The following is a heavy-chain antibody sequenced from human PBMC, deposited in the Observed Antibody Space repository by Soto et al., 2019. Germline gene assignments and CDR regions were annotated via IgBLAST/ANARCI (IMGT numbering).Heavy chain of an antibody. J-gene: IGHJ4*02. V-gene: IGHV3-23*01. CDR1: GFTFSSYA. Sequence: GGSLRLSCAASGFTFSSYAMSWVRQAPGKGLEWVSAISGSGGSTYYADSVKGRFTISRDNSKNTLYLQMNSLRAEDTAVYYCAKDRLVVPAATDFDYWGQGTLVTVSS. CDR2: ISGSGGST. D-gene: IGHD2-2*01. CDR3: AKDRLVVPAATDFDY.